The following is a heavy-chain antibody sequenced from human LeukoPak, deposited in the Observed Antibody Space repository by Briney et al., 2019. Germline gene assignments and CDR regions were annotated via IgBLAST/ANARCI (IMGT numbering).Heavy chain of an antibody. CDR2: IYHSGST. Sequence: PSETLSLTCTVSGYSISSGYYWGWIRQPPGKGLEWIGSIYHSGSTYYNPSLKSRVTISVDTSKNQFSLKLSSVTAADTAVYYCARDGPMTMVRGVIITGDPRADYWGQGTLVTVSS. D-gene: IGHD3-10*01. CDR3: ARDGPMTMVRGVIITGDPRADY. V-gene: IGHV4-38-2*02. CDR1: GYSISSGYY. J-gene: IGHJ4*02.